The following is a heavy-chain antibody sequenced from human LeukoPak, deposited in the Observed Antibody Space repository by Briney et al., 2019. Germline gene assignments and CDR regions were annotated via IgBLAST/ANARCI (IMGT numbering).Heavy chain of an antibody. D-gene: IGHD1-14*01. CDR1: GFTFSSYA. Sequence: RGSLRLSCSASGFTFSSYAMHWVRQAPGKGLEYVSAISRSGDSIYYADSVKGRISISRDNSKNTLYLQMSSLRAEDTAVYYCVKGTYTAAHWGQGTLVTVSS. J-gene: IGHJ4*02. CDR2: ISRSGDSI. CDR3: VKGTYTAAH. V-gene: IGHV3-64D*06.